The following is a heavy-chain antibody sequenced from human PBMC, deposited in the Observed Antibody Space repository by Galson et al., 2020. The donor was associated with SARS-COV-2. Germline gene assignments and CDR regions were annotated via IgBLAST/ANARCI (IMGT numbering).Heavy chain of an antibody. Sequence: GGSLRLSCVASGFPFSIYSMNWVRQSPGKGLEWVSNIGSSGNTIFYGDSVKGRFTISRDNAKNSLFLQMNSLRDEDTAVYYCVRDRGAQYYFDCWGQGTLVTVSS. D-gene: IGHD3-10*01. CDR1: GFPFSIYS. CDR2: IGSSGNTI. V-gene: IGHV3-48*02. J-gene: IGHJ4*02. CDR3: VRDRGAQYYFDC.